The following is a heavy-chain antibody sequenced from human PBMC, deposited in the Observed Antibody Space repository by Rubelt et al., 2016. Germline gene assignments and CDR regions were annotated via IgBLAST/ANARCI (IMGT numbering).Heavy chain of an antibody. Sequence: QLQLQESGPGLVKPSETLSLTCTVSGGSISSSSYYWGWIRQPPGKGLEWIGSIYYSGSTYYNPSLKSRVTISVDPSKNQFSLRMGSGTAADTAVYYCARDDSGSWYGRGGYGMDVWGQGTTVTVSS. V-gene: IGHV4-39*07. J-gene: IGHJ6*02. CDR1: GGSISSSSYY. D-gene: IGHD6-13*01. CDR3: ARDDSGSWYGRGGYGMDV. CDR2: IYYSGST.